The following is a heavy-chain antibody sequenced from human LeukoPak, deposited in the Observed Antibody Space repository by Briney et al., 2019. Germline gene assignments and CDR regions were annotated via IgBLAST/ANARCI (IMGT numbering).Heavy chain of an antibody. CDR3: ARATQLSYCSSTSCYQAYYGMDV. V-gene: IGHV4-34*01. CDR2: INHSGST. CDR1: GGSFSGYS. D-gene: IGHD2-2*01. Sequence: SETLSLTRAVYGGSFSGYSWSWIRQPPGKGLEWIGEINHSGSTNYNPSLKSRVTISVDPSKNQFSLRLSSVTAADTPVYYCARATQLSYCSSTSCYQAYYGMDVWGQGTTVTVSS. J-gene: IGHJ6*02.